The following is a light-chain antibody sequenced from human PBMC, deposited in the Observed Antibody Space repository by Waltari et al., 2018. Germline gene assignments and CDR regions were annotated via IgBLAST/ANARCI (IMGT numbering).Light chain of an antibody. CDR1: QSRSWY. J-gene: IGKJ1*01. V-gene: IGKV3-20*01. Sequence: SCRASQSRSWYLAWDQEKPGQAPRLLIYGASTRATGIPDRFSGSVSGTDFSLTISGLEPEDSAVYYCQHHFRLPATFGQGTKVEIK. CDR2: GAS. CDR3: QHHFRLPAT.